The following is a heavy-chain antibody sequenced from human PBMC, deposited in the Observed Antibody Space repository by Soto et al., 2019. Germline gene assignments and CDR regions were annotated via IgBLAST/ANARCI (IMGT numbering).Heavy chain of an antibody. CDR3: ARSGRYSYGSSHYFDY. V-gene: IGHV1-46*01. J-gene: IGHJ4*02. CDR2: INPSGGST. D-gene: IGHD5-18*01. CDR1: GHTFTSYY. Sequence: GASVKVSCKASGHTFTSYYMHWVRQAPGQGLEWMGIINPSGGSTSYAQKFQGRVTMTRDTSTSTVYMELSSLRSEDTAVYYCARSGRYSYGSSHYFDYWGQGTLVTVSS.